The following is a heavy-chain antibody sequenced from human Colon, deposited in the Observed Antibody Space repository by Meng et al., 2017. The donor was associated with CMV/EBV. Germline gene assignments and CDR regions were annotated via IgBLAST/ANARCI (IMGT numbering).Heavy chain of an antibody. CDR1: GDSMNSGNFY. D-gene: IGHD5/OR15-5a*01. Sequence: SETLSLTCTVSGDSMNSGNFYWTWIRQPPGKGLEWIGTFSYSGSTYFNPSLRSRVTISVDTSKNQFSLKLSSVTAADTAVYYCARDLRFENWFDPWGQGTLVTVSS. J-gene: IGHJ5*02. CDR3: ARDLRFENWFDP. CDR2: FSYSGST. V-gene: IGHV4-39*07.